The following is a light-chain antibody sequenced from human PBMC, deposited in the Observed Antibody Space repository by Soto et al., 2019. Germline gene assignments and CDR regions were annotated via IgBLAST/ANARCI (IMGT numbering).Light chain of an antibody. Sequence: DIQMTQSPSSLSASIGDRVTITCRAGQSISNYLNWYQQKPGKASNLLIYAASRLESGVPSRFSGSGSGTDFTLTISSLQPEDFATYYCQESDAFPYTFGGGTKVDIK. CDR3: QESDAFPYT. J-gene: IGKJ4*01. CDR1: QSISNY. V-gene: IGKV1-39*01. CDR2: AAS.